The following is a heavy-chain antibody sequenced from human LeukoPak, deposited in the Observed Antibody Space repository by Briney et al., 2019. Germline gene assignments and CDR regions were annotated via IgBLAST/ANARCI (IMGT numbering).Heavy chain of an antibody. CDR2: INPNSGGT. V-gene: IGHV1-2*02. Sequence: ASVKVSCKASGYTFTGYYMHWVRQAPGQGPEWMGWINPNSGGTNYAQKFQGRVTMTRDTSISTAYMELSRLRSDDTAVYYCARSITGTASQVFDYWGQGTLVTVSS. CDR1: GYTFTGYY. D-gene: IGHD1-7*01. CDR3: ARSITGTASQVFDY. J-gene: IGHJ4*02.